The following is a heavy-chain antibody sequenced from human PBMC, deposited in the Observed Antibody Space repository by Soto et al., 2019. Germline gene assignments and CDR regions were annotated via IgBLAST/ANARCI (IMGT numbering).Heavy chain of an antibody. Sequence: SETLSLTCTVSGGSISPYYWSWIRQPAGKGLEWIGRIYASGSTNYNPSLKGRVTMSVATSKNQYSLKLSSVTAADTAVYYCARGGMVIIPTATAFDYWGQGTVVTVSS. CDR3: ARGGMVIIPTATAFDY. J-gene: IGHJ4*02. CDR2: IYASGST. D-gene: IGHD2-2*01. CDR1: GGSISPYY. V-gene: IGHV4-4*07.